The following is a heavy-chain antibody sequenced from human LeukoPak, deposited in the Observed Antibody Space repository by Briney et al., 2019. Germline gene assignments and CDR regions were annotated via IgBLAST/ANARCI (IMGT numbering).Heavy chain of an antibody. CDR1: GFTFSSYD. Sequence: PGGSLRLSCAASGFTFSSYDMHWARQAPGKGLEWVAVISYDGSNKYCADSVKGRFTISRDNSKNTLYLQLNSLRAEDTAVYFCASALYGGNSYYFDYWGQGTLVTVSS. D-gene: IGHD4-23*01. CDR3: ASALYGGNSYYFDY. J-gene: IGHJ4*02. CDR2: ISYDGSNK. V-gene: IGHV3-30*03.